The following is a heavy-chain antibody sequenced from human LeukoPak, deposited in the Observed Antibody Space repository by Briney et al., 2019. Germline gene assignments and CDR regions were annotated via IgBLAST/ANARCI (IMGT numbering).Heavy chain of an antibody. D-gene: IGHD3-3*01. V-gene: IGHV3-48*04. Sequence: GGSLRLSCAASGFTFNTFDMTWVRQAPGKGLECVSYISSGSSTRYYADSVKGRFTISRDNAKNSLYLQMNSLRAEDTAVYYCARESMDFWSGYPDYWGQGTLVTVSS. CDR1: GFTFNTFD. CDR2: ISSGSSTR. CDR3: ARESMDFWSGYPDY. J-gene: IGHJ4*02.